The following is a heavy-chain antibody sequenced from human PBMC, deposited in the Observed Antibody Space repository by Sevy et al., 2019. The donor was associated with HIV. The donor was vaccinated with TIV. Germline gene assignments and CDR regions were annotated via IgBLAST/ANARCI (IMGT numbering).Heavy chain of an antibody. CDR2: IIPSSGGM. Sequence: ASVKVSCKASGYTFTGYYIHWVRQAPGQGLEWMGWIIPSSGGMNYGQKFLGRVTMTRDTSISTAYLELHRLTSDDTAMYYCTRSVYGSGTYLNDHWGQGTLVTVSS. CDR1: GYTFTGYY. V-gene: IGHV1-2*02. D-gene: IGHD3-10*01. J-gene: IGHJ4*02. CDR3: TRSVYGSGTYLNDH.